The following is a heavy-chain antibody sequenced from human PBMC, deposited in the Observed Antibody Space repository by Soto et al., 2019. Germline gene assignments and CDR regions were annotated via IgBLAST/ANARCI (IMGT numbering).Heavy chain of an antibody. D-gene: IGHD4-17*01. V-gene: IGHV3-30*04. J-gene: IGHJ3*02. Sequence: GGSLRLSCAASGFTFSSYAMHWVRQAPGKGLEWVAVISYDGSNKYYADSVKGRFTISRDNSKNTLYLQMNSLRAEDTAVYYCARESYHFGNDYGDYDAFDIWGQGTMVTVSS. CDR2: ISYDGSNK. CDR1: GFTFSSYA. CDR3: ARESYHFGNDYGDYDAFDI.